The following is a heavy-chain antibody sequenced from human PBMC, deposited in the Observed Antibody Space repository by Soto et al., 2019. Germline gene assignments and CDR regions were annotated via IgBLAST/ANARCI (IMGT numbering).Heavy chain of an antibody. J-gene: IGHJ4*01. V-gene: IGHV1-18*04. Sequence: QVQLVQSGAEVKKPGASVKVSCKASGYTFTIYGISWVRQAPGQGLEWMGWISGYNGNTDYAQNLQDRVTLTTDASTSSVYMELRILRSDDTAVYSCARVDYYDSSGYYGYWGHGALIPVAS. CDR1: GYTFTIYG. D-gene: IGHD3-22*01. CDR2: ISGYNGNT. CDR3: ARVDYYDSSGYYGY.